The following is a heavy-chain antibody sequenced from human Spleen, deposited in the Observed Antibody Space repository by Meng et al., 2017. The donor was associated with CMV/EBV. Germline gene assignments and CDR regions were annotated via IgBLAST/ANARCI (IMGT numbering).Heavy chain of an antibody. CDR1: GGSVTSGHYY. Sequence: GSLRLSCTVSGGSVTSGHYYWSWIRQPPGKGLEWIGYIYYSGSTNYSPSLKSRVTISADTSKNQFSLKVTSVTAADTAVYYCARGRGSNNWTAVGYWGQGTLVTVSS. J-gene: IGHJ4*02. CDR3: ARGRGSNNWTAVGY. V-gene: IGHV4-61*01. D-gene: IGHD1-20*01. CDR2: IYYSGST.